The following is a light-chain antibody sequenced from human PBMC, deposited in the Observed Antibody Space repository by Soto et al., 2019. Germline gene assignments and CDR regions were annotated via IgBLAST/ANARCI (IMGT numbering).Light chain of an antibody. CDR3: QQYGNSPYT. CDR1: QSVTSSY. J-gene: IGKJ2*01. Sequence: EIVLTQSPGTLSLSPGERATLSCRASQSVTSSYLAWYQQKPGQAPRLLIYGASTRATGLPDRFSGSGSGTDFTLTISRLEPEDFAVYYCQQYGNSPYTFGQATKVDIK. V-gene: IGKV3-20*01. CDR2: GAS.